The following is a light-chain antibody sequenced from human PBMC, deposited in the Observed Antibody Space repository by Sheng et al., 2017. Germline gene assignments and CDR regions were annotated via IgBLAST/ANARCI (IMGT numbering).Light chain of an antibody. CDR3: QQSYTTPYT. CDR1: QSVSSNY. Sequence: EIVLTQSPGTLSLSPGERATLSCRASQSVSSNYLAWYQQKPGQAPRLLIYGASNRATGIADRFSGSGSGTDFTLTITDLQPEDFATYFCQQSYTTPYTFGQGTKLEI. CDR2: GAS. J-gene: IGKJ2*01. V-gene: IGKV3-20*01.